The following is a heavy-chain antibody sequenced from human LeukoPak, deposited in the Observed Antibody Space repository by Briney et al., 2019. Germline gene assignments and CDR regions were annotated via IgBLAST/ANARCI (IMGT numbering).Heavy chain of an antibody. CDR1: GGSISSYY. J-gene: IGHJ3*02. CDR2: IYYSGST. CDR3: ARSAYYYDSSGYYSAFDI. Sequence: TSETLSLACTVSGGSISSYYWSWIRQPPGKGLEWIGYIYYSGSTNYNPSLKSRVTISVDTSKNQFSLKLSSVTAADTAVYYCARSAYYYDSSGYYSAFDIWGQGTMVTVSS. D-gene: IGHD3-22*01. V-gene: IGHV4-59*01.